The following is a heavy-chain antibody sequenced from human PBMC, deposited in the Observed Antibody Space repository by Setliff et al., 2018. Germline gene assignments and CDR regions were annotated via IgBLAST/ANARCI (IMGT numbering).Heavy chain of an antibody. J-gene: IGHJ4*02. CDR2: IYSGGSST. Sequence: GGSLRLSCAASGFTFSSYAMSWVRQAPGKGLEWVSVIYSGGSSTYYADSVKGRFTISRDNSKNTLYLQMNSLRAEDTAVYYCAKDGGGGYDYFDYWGQGTLVTVSS. CDR1: GFTFSSYA. CDR3: AKDGGGGYDYFDY. V-gene: IGHV3-23*03. D-gene: IGHD5-12*01.